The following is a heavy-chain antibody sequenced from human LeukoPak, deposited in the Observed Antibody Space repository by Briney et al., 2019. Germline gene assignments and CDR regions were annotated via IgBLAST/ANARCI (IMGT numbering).Heavy chain of an antibody. CDR2: IYYSGST. Sequence: SQTLSLTCTVSGDSISTGGYYWAWIRQHRERGLEWIGYIYYSGSTHYNPSLQSRVTISVDTSKNQFSLNLNSVTAADTDVYYCARVIVVVPIGVYHYYAMDVWGQGTTVTVSS. D-gene: IGHD2-2*01. CDR1: GDSISTGGYY. CDR3: ARVIVVVPIGVYHYYAMDV. V-gene: IGHV4-31*03. J-gene: IGHJ6*02.